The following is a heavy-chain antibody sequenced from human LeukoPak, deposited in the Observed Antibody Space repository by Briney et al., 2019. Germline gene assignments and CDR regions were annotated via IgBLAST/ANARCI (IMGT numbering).Heavy chain of an antibody. D-gene: IGHD6-19*01. J-gene: IGHJ4*02. V-gene: IGHV3-33*01. CDR1: GFTFSSYG. CDR2: IWYDGSNK. CDR3: ARGPRIAVAGTSFDY. Sequence: GGSLRLSCAASGFTFSSYGMHWVRQAPGKGLEWVAVIWYDGSNKYYADSVKGRFTISRDNSKNTLYLQMNSLRAEDTAVYYRARGPRIAVAGTSFDYWGQGTLVTVSS.